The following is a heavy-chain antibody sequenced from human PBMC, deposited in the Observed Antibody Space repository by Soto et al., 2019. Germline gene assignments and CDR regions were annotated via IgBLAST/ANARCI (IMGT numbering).Heavy chain of an antibody. D-gene: IGHD1-1*01. V-gene: IGHV3-66*01. CDR2: IYSGGAP. Sequence: EVQLVESGGGLVQPGGSLRLSCAASGFTVSNNYMRWVRQAPGKGLEWVSLIYSGGAPYFPASVKGRFTISRDNSKNTLYLQMNSLRAEDTAVYYCARDGTYNWVGGQGILVTVSS. CDR1: GFTVSNNY. CDR3: ARDGTYNWV. J-gene: IGHJ4*02.